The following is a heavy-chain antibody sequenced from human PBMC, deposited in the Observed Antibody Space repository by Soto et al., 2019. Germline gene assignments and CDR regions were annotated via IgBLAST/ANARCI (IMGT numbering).Heavy chain of an antibody. V-gene: IGHV5-10-1*01. CDR1: GYSFTSYW. CDR3: AREQLGTYYYYGMDV. D-gene: IGHD6-13*01. Sequence: GESLKISCKGSGYSFTSYWISWVRQMPGKGLEWMGRIDPSDSYTNYSPSFQGHVTISAGKSISTAYLQWSSLKASDTAMYYCAREQLGTYYYYGMDVWGQGTTVTVSS. CDR2: IDPSDSYT. J-gene: IGHJ6*02.